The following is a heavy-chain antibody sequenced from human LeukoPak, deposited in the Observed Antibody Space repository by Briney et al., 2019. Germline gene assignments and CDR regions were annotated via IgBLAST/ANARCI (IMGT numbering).Heavy chain of an antibody. CDR2: LSGSGDNT. Sequence: PGGSLRLSCAGSGFSFRMYAMNWVRQAPGKGLEWVSGLSGSGDNTYSAESVKGRFTISRDNSKNTVYLQMNSLRAEDTAVYYCAKDLSGNDYWGQGTLVTVSS. J-gene: IGHJ4*02. CDR1: GFSFRMYA. V-gene: IGHV3-23*01. CDR3: AKDLSGNDY.